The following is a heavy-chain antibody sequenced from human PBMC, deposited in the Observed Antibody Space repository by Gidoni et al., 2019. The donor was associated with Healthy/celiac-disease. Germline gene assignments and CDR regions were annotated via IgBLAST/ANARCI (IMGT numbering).Heavy chain of an antibody. Sequence: QVPLVQSGAEVKKPECSVTVSCKASGSTFSSYPISWVRQAPGQGLEWMGGSIPICGTANYAEKSQGRVTITAEESTSTAYMEVRSLRSEDTAVYYCARECGRTGYSSGWYVGWGQGTLVTVSS. V-gene: IGHV1-69*01. D-gene: IGHD6-19*01. CDR2: SIPICGTA. CDR3: ARECGRTGYSSGWYVG. CDR1: GSTFSSYP. J-gene: IGHJ4*02.